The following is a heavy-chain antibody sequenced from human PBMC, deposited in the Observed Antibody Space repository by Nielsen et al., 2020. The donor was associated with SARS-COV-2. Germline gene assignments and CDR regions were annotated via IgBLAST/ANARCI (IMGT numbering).Heavy chain of an antibody. V-gene: IGHV4-59*01. CDR3: ARDKITTYYYDSSGYYYYDAFDI. Sequence: WLRQPPGKGLEWIGYIYYSGSTNYNPSLKSRVTIPVDTSKNQFSLKLSSVTAADTAVYYCARDKITTYYYDSSGYYYYDAFDIWGQGTMVTVSS. J-gene: IGHJ3*02. D-gene: IGHD3-22*01. CDR2: IYYSGST.